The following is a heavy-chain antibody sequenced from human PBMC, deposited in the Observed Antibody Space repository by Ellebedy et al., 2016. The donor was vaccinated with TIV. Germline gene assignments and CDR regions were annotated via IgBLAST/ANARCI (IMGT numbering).Heavy chain of an antibody. J-gene: IGHJ6*02. D-gene: IGHD2-15*01. Sequence: SETLSLTXSVSGYSISSGYYWGWIRQPPGQGLEWIGSMYYRGSTYYNPSLKSRVTIAGDTSKNQFSLEVRSLTAADTAVYYCARLRVVAPGFYYYAMDVWGQGTTVIVSS. V-gene: IGHV4-38-2*02. CDR3: ARLRVVAPGFYYYAMDV. CDR2: MYYRGST. CDR1: GYSISSGYY.